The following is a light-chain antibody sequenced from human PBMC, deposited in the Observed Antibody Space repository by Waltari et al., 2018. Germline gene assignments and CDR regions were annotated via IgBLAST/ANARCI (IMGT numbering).Light chain of an antibody. Sequence: DIQMTQSPSSLSASVGDRVSITCRASQDIGHYLIWYQQKPVKAPRSLISGASNLLSGVPSRFSGGGSGTDFTLTITALQPDDFATYYCQQYNNYPPTFGQGTRLEIK. V-gene: IGKV1-16*01. CDR1: QDIGHY. CDR3: QQYNNYPPT. J-gene: IGKJ5*01. CDR2: GAS.